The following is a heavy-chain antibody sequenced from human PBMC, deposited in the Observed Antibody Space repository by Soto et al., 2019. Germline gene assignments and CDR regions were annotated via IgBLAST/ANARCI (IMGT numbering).Heavy chain of an antibody. J-gene: IGHJ5*02. CDR3: ARVKNGINWFAP. CDR2: IYYSGST. V-gene: IGHV4-59*06. Sequence: SETLSLTCAVGRGSISGYYWSWIRQPPGKGLEWIGYIYYSGSTYYNPSLKSRVTISVDTSKNQFSLKLSSVTAADTAVYYCARVKNGINWFAPWGQGTLVTVSS. CDR1: RGSISGYY. D-gene: IGHD1-20*01.